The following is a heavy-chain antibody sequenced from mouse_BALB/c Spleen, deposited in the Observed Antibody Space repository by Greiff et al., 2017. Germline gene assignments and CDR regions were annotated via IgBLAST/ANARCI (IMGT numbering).Heavy chain of an antibody. CDR1: GYAFTSYN. Sequence: VQLQQSGPELVKPGASVKVSCKASGYAFTSYNMYWVKQSHGKSLEWIGYIDPYNGGTSYNQKFKGKATLTVDKSSSTAYMHLNSLTSEDSAVYYCASRIYYDYFDYWGQGTTLTVSS. CDR2: IDPYNGGT. V-gene: IGHV1S135*01. CDR3: ASRIYYDYFDY. D-gene: IGHD2-1*01. J-gene: IGHJ2*01.